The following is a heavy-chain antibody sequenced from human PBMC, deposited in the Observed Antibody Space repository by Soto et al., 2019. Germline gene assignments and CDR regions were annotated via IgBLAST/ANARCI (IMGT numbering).Heavy chain of an antibody. CDR3: AKDYGDSIRRILVEM. J-gene: IGHJ3*02. Sequence: VQLVESGGGLAQPGRSLRLSCAVSGFTFEDYAMHWVRQAPGKGLEWVSGISWDSAYIDYADSVKGRFTFSRDNVKNALYLQINSLRAEDTASYFCAKDYGDSIRRILVEMWGQGTMVTVSS. V-gene: IGHV3-9*01. CDR2: ISWDSAYI. D-gene: IGHD4-17*01. CDR1: GFTFEDYA.